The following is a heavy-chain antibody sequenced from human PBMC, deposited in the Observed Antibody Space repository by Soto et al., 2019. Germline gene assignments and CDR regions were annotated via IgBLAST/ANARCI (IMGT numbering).Heavy chain of an antibody. CDR3: ASAVVPAATQNYYYYMDV. J-gene: IGHJ6*03. CDR2: ISAYNGNT. D-gene: IGHD2-2*01. CDR1: GYTFTSYG. Sequence: GASVKVCCNASGYTFTSYGISWVRQAPGQGLEWMGSISAYNGNTNYAQKLQGIVTMTTDTSTSTAYMELRSLRSDDTAVYYFASAVVPAATQNYYYYMDVWGKGTTVTVSS. V-gene: IGHV1-18*01.